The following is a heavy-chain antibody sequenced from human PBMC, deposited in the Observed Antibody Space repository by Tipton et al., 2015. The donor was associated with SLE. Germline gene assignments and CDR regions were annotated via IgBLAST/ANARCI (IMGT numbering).Heavy chain of an antibody. CDR2: IYYSGGT. J-gene: IGHJ1*01. V-gene: IGHV4-59*11. CDR3: ATSRDGDGYNSAEYFQH. Sequence: GLVKPSETLSLTCTVSGGSMTRHYWSWIRQPPGKGLEWIGYIYYSGGTDYNPSLKSRVTISVDTSKNQFSLKLSSVTAADTAVYYCATSRDGDGYNSAEYFQHWGQGTLVTVSS. D-gene: IGHD5-24*01. CDR1: GGSMTRHY.